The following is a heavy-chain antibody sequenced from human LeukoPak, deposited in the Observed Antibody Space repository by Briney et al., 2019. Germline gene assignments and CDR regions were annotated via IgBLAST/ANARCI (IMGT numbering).Heavy chain of an antibody. CDR1: GGSFSGYY. J-gene: IGHJ3*02. V-gene: IGHV4-34*01. Sequence: SETLSLTCAVYGGSFSGYYWSWIRQPPGKGLEWIGEINHSGSTNYNPSLMSRVTISVDTSKNQFSLKLSSVTAADTAVYYCARGQYYPHAFDIWGQGTMVTVSS. CDR2: INHSGST. CDR3: ARGQYYPHAFDI. D-gene: IGHD3-10*01.